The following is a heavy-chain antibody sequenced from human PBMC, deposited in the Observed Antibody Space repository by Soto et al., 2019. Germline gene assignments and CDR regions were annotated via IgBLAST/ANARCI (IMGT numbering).Heavy chain of an antibody. CDR1: GFTFISYS. Sequence: GGSLRLSCASSGFTFISYSMNWVRQAPGKGMERVSSISSSSSYIYYEDSVKGRFTISRDNAKNSLYLQMNSLRAEDTAVYYCARDRGLVVVPAATLYYYGMDVWGQGTTVTVSS. CDR2: ISSSSSYI. CDR3: ARDRGLVVVPAATLYYYGMDV. J-gene: IGHJ6*02. V-gene: IGHV3-21*01. D-gene: IGHD2-2*01.